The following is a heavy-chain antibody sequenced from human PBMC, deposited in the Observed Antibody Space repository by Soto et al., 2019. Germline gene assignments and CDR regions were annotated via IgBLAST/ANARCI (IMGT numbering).Heavy chain of an antibody. CDR2: IYYSGST. CDR1: GGSISSGGYY. Sequence: SETLSLTCTVSGGSISSGGYYWSWIRQHPGKGLEWIGYIYYSGSTYYNPSLKSRVTISVDTSKNQFSLKLSSVTAADTAVYYCARDAYDSSGYLPSRGGFDYWGQGTLVTVSS. J-gene: IGHJ4*02. V-gene: IGHV4-31*03. CDR3: ARDAYDSSGYLPSRGGFDY. D-gene: IGHD3-22*01.